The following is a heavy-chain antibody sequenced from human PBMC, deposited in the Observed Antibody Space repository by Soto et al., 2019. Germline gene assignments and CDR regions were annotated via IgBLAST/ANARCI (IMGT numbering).Heavy chain of an antibody. J-gene: IGHJ6*02. CDR2: IYYSGST. CDR1: GGSVSSGSYY. CDR3: AREDGDYGYYYYGMDV. Sequence: QVQLQESGPGLVKPSETLSLTCTVSGGSVSSGSYYWSWIRQPPGKGLEWIGYIYYSGSTNYNPSLKSRVTFAVDTSKNQFSLKLSAVAAADTAVYYCAREDGDYGYYYYGMDVWGHGTTATVSS. V-gene: IGHV4-61*01. D-gene: IGHD4-17*01.